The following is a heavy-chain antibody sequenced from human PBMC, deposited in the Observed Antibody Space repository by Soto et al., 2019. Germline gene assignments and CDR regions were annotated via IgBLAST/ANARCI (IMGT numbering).Heavy chain of an antibody. D-gene: IGHD3-16*01. CDR1: GGTFSTFG. CDR3: ARSAPMDAGDKYYYDF. V-gene: IGHV1-69*13. J-gene: IGHJ4*02. Sequence: SVKVSCKASGGTFSTFGISWVRQAPGQGLEWMGGIIPFFGTAKYSQKFEDRISITADESTNTVYMDLRSLTSEDTAIYYCARSAPMDAGDKYYYDFWGQGALVTVSS. CDR2: IIPFFGTA.